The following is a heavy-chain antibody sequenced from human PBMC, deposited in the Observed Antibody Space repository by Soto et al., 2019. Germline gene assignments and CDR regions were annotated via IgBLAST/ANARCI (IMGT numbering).Heavy chain of an antibody. D-gene: IGHD3-22*01. V-gene: IGHV3-23*01. CDR2: ISGSGGST. Sequence: GESLRLSCAAAGFTFSSYAMSWVRQAPGKGLEWVSAISGSGGSTYYADSVKGRFTISRDNSKNTLYLKMNSLRAEDTAVYYCAKDQEEYYYDSSGYYYFDYWGQGTLVTVSS. CDR1: GFTFSSYA. J-gene: IGHJ4*02. CDR3: AKDQEEYYYDSSGYYYFDY.